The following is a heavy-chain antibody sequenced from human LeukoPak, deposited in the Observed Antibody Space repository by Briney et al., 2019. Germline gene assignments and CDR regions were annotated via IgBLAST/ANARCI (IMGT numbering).Heavy chain of an antibody. Sequence: SETLSLTCAVYGGSFSGYYWSWIRQPPGKGLEWIGEINRSGSTNYNPSLKSRVTISVDTSKNQFSLKLSSVTAADTAVYYCARGRYYYGSRKDWFDPWGQGTLVTVSS. D-gene: IGHD3-10*01. CDR2: INRSGST. CDR1: GGSFSGYY. J-gene: IGHJ5*02. V-gene: IGHV4-34*01. CDR3: ARGRYYYGSRKDWFDP.